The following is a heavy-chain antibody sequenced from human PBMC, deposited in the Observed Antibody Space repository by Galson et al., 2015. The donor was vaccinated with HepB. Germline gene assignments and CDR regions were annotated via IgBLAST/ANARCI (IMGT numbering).Heavy chain of an antibody. D-gene: IGHD3-9*01. Sequence: SVKVSCKASGYTFTGYDIHWVRQAPGQGLEWMGGIDPKSGDTNYAKKFQGWVTMTRDTSINTAYMEVTRLRSDDTAVYYCAREESGYYDAFDIWGQGTMVTVSS. CDR1: GYTFTGYD. CDR2: IDPKSGDT. CDR3: AREESGYYDAFDI. J-gene: IGHJ3*02. V-gene: IGHV1-2*04.